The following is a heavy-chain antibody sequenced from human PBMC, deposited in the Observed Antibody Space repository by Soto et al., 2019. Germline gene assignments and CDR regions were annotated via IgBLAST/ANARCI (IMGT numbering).Heavy chain of an antibody. V-gene: IGHV3-48*02. Sequence: GGSLRLSCAASGFTFSSYSMNWVRQAPGKGLEWVSYISSSSSTIYYADSVKGRFTISRDNAKNSLYLQMNSLRDEDTAVYYCARVDAPDYYDSRGGAFDIWGQGTMVTVSS. J-gene: IGHJ3*02. CDR1: GFTFSSYS. CDR2: ISSSSSTI. D-gene: IGHD3-22*01. CDR3: ARVDAPDYYDSRGGAFDI.